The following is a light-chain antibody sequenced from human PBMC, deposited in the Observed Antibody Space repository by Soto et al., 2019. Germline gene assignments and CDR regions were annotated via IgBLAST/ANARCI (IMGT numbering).Light chain of an antibody. V-gene: IGKV3-15*01. J-gene: IGKJ4*01. CDR2: DAS. Sequence: EIVMTQSPATLSVSPGERVTLSCRASQSVGSNLAWYQQKPGLAPRVLIYDASTRATVIPARFSGSGSGTEFTLTISSLQSEDFAVYYCQQYDNWPLTFSGGTKVEIK. CDR3: QQYDNWPLT. CDR1: QSVGSN.